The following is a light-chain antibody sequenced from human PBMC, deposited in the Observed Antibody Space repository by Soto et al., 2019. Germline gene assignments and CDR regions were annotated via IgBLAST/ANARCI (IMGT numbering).Light chain of an antibody. Sequence: IVLTQSPSTLSLSPAERATLSCRASQSVSSSYLALYQPTPGQAPRLLIYGASSRATGIPDRFSGSGSVTDFTLTISRLEPEAFAVYYRQQYGTSRHGTFGQGARLEIK. V-gene: IGKV3-20*01. CDR2: GAS. J-gene: IGKJ5*01. CDR1: QSVSSSY. CDR3: QQYGTSRHGT.